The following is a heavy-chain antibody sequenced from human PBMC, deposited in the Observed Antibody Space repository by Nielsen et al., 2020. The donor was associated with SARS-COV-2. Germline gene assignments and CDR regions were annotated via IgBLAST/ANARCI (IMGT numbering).Heavy chain of an antibody. J-gene: IGHJ6*03. V-gene: IGHV3-23*01. CDR2: VSSSGGST. Sequence: GGSLRLSCAASGFTFNIYAMAWVRRAPGRGLQWVTGVSSSGGSTYYTDSVKGRFTISRDNSKNTLFLQMNNLRVEDTAVYYCARGGVVPALFYYYYIDVWGKGTKVTVSS. CDR1: GFTFNIYA. D-gene: IGHD3-3*01. CDR3: ARGGVVPALFYYYYIDV.